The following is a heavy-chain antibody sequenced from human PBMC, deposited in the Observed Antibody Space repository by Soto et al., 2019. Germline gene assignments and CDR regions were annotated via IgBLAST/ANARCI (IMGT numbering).Heavy chain of an antibody. V-gene: IGHV4-61*01. CDR3: ARDLLGDSSGWYGWFDP. CDR1: GGSVSSGSYY. D-gene: IGHD6-19*01. Sequence: PSETLCLTCTVSGGSVSSGSYYWSWIRQPPGKGLEWIGYIYYSGSTNYNPSLKSRVTISVDTSKNQFSLKLSSVTAADTAVYYCARDLLGDSSGWYGWFDPWGQGTLVTVSS. J-gene: IGHJ5*02. CDR2: IYYSGST.